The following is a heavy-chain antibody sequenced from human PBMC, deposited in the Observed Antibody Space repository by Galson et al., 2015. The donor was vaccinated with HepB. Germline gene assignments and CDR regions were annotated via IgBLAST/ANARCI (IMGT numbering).Heavy chain of an antibody. D-gene: IGHD6-19*01. V-gene: IGHV4-59*08. Sequence: QVQLQESGPGLVKPSETLSLTCTVSGGSISSYYWSWIRQPPGKGLEWIGYIYYSGSTNYNPSLKSRVTISVDTSKNQFSLKLSSVTAADTAVYYCARHSIPVAGTGVDYWGQGTLVTVSS. CDR2: IYYSGST. CDR1: GGSISSYY. CDR3: ARHSIPVAGTGVDY. J-gene: IGHJ4*02.